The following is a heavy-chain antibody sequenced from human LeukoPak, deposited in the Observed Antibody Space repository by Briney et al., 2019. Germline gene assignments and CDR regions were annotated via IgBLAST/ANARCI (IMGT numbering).Heavy chain of an antibody. Sequence: GGSLRLSCAASGFIFSSYSMDWVRQAPGKGLEWVSSISSSSSYIYYADSVKGRFTISRDNAENSLFLQMNSLRAEDTAVYYCARDTFSHYYRGVYYFDYWGQGALVTVSS. CDR3: ARDTFSHYYRGVYYFDY. D-gene: IGHD2-21*01. J-gene: IGHJ4*02. CDR1: GFIFSSYS. CDR2: ISSSSSYI. V-gene: IGHV3-21*01.